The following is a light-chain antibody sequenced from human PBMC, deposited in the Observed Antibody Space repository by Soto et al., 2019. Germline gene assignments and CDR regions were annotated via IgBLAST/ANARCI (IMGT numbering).Light chain of an antibody. J-gene: IGKJ1*01. CDR1: QSIGTN. Sequence: EIVMTQSPAILSVSPGERATLSCRASQSIGTNLAWYQQKPGQAPRLLFYGASTRATGVPARFSGSGSGTEFTLTISSLQSEDFAVYYCQQLDNWPPGWPFGQGTKVDIK. CDR2: GAS. CDR3: QQLDNWPPGWP. V-gene: IGKV3-15*01.